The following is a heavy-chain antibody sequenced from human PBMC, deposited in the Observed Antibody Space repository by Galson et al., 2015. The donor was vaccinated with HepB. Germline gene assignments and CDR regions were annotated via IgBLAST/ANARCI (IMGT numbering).Heavy chain of an antibody. Sequence: SVKVSCKASGYTFSGYDISWVRQAPGQGLEWMGGISANIGNTNYAQNFQDRVTMTTEKSTSTAYMELRSLRSDDTAVYYCARAVRYAFEMCGQGTMVTVAS. V-gene: IGHV1-18*01. J-gene: IGHJ3*02. CDR3: ARAVRYAFEM. D-gene: IGHD3-10*02. CDR2: ISANIGNT. CDR1: GYTFSGYD.